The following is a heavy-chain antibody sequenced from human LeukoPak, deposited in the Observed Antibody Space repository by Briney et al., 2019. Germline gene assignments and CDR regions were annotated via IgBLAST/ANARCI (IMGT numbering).Heavy chain of an antibody. V-gene: IGHV1-69*05. CDR1: GGTFSSYA. CDR3: ARVPCGGDCYPHDAFDI. D-gene: IGHD2-21*02. J-gene: IGHJ3*02. Sequence: SVKVSCKASGGTFSSYAISWVRQAPGQGLEWMGGIIPIFDTANYAQKFQGRVTITTDESTSTAYMELSSLRSEDTAVYYCARVPCGGDCYPHDAFDIWGQGTMVTVSS. CDR2: IIPIFDTA.